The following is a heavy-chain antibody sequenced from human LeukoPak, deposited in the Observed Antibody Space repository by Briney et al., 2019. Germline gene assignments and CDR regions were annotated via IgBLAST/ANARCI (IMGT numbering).Heavy chain of an antibody. CDR1: GFTFSSYN. CDR2: ISTSSNYI. V-gene: IGHV3-21*01. CDR3: ARASLTDLSPLDV. J-gene: IGHJ6*04. D-gene: IGHD4/OR15-4a*01. Sequence: NPGGSLRLSCAASGFTFSSYNMNWVRQAPGKGLEWVSSISTSSNYIYYADSVKGRFTISRDNAKNSLYLQMNSLRAEDTAAYYCARASLTDLSPLDVWGKGTTVTVSS.